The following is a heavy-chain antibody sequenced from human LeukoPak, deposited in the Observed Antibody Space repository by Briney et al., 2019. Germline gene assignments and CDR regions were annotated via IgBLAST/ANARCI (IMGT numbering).Heavy chain of an antibody. Sequence: SETLSLTCAVCGGSFSGYYWCWIRQPPGKGLEWIGEINHSGSTNYNPSLKSRVTISVDTSKNQFSLKLSSVTAADTAVYHCARGKLWLRFELDYWGQGTLVTVSS. CDR2: INHSGST. V-gene: IGHV4-34*01. CDR3: ARGKLWLRFELDY. CDR1: GGSFSGYY. J-gene: IGHJ4*02. D-gene: IGHD5-18*01.